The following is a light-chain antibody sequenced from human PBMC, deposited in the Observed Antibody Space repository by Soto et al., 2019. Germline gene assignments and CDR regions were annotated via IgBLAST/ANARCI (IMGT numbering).Light chain of an antibody. CDR3: SSYAGSYTVV. J-gene: IGLJ2*01. CDR2: EVS. Sequence: QSALTQPASVSGSPGQSITISCTGTSSDVGGYNYVSWYQQHPGKAPKLMIYEVSNRPSGVSNRSSGSKSGNTASLTISGLQAEDEADYYCSSYAGSYTVVFGGGTKLTVL. V-gene: IGLV2-14*01. CDR1: SSDVGGYNY.